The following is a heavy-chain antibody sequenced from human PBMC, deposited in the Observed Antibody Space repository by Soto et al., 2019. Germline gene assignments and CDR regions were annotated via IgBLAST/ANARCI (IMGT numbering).Heavy chain of an antibody. CDR2: ISGSGGST. CDR1: GFTFSSYA. CDR3: AKGRVGRCSSTSCYDRFAS. J-gene: IGHJ4*02. V-gene: IGHV3-23*01. D-gene: IGHD2-2*01. Sequence: GGSLRLSCAASGFTFSSYAMSWVRQAPGKGLEWVSAISGSGGSTYYADSVKGRFTISRDNSKNTLYLQMNSLRAEDTAVYYCAKGRVGRCSSTSCYDRFASWGQGTLVTVSS.